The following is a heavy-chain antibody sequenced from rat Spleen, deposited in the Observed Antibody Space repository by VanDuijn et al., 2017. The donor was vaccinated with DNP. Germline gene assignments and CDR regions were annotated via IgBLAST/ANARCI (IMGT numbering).Heavy chain of an antibody. CDR1: GFTFSDYA. V-gene: IGHV5-17*01. J-gene: IGHJ2*01. CDR2: IIYDGSST. Sequence: EVQLVESGGGLVQPGNSLKLSCAASGFTFSDYAMAWVRQSPKKGLEWVATIIYDGSSTYYRDSVKGRFTISRDNAKSTLYLQMDSLRSEDTATYYCALPGNDYWGQGVMVTVSS. D-gene: IGHD5-1*01. CDR3: ALPGNDY.